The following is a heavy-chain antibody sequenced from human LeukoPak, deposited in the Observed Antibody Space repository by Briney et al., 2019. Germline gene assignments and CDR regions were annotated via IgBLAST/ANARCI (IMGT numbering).Heavy chain of an antibody. CDR2: ISSYNT. Sequence: ASVKVSCKASGYSFSGNGISWVRQVPGQGLEWMGWISSYNTQYLHKPQGRVTLTMDISTTTAYMELGSLTSDDTAVYYCARVLVTMVRGNYYYYYMDVWGKGTTVTISS. CDR1: GYSFSGNG. V-gene: IGHV1-18*01. D-gene: IGHD3-10*01. J-gene: IGHJ6*03. CDR3: ARVLVTMVRGNYYYYYMDV.